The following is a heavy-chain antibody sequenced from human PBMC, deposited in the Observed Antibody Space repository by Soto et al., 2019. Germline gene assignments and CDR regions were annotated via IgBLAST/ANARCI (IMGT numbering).Heavy chain of an antibody. CDR1: GFTFSSYW. V-gene: IGHV3-7*05. CDR2: IKQDGSEK. CDR3: VKEGSPREVWPQLYLENDAFDI. J-gene: IGHJ3*02. D-gene: IGHD1-26*01. Sequence: GGSLRLSCAASGFTFSSYWMSWVRQAPGKGLEWVANIKQDGSEKYYVDSVKGRFTISRDNAKNSLYLQMNSLRAEDTAVYYCVKEGSPREVWPQLYLENDAFDIWGQGTMVTVSS.